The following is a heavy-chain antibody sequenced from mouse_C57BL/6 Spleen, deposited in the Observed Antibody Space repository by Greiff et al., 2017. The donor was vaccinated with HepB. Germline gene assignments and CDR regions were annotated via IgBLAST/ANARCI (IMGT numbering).Heavy chain of an antibody. Sequence: VQLKESVAELVRPGASVKLSCTASGFNIKNTYMHWVKQRPEQGLEWIGRIDPANGNTKYAPKFQGKATITADTSSNTAYLQLSSLTSEDTAIYYCAHYYGSSYGRYFDYWGQGTTLTVSS. V-gene: IGHV14-3*01. CDR3: AHYYGSSYGRYFDY. D-gene: IGHD1-1*01. CDR1: GFNIKNTY. CDR2: IDPANGNT. J-gene: IGHJ2*01.